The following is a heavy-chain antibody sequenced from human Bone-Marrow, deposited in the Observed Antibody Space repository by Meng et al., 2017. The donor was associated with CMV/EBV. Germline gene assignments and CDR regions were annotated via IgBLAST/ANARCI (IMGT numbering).Heavy chain of an antibody. CDR2: ISYDGSNK. CDR3: ANFGYDSSGYDAFDI. V-gene: IGHV3-30-3*01. D-gene: IGHD3-22*01. CDR1: GFTFSDYY. J-gene: IGHJ3*02. Sequence: GESLKISCAASGFTFSDYYMSWIRQAPGKGLEWVAVISYDGSNKYYADSVKGRFTISRDNSKNTLYLQMNSLRAEDTAVYYCANFGYDSSGYDAFDIWGQGTMVTVSS.